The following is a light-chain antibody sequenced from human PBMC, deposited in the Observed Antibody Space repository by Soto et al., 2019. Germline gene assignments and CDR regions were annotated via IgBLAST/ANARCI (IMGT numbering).Light chain of an antibody. CDR3: CSYAGSRIYV. V-gene: IGLV2-23*01. CDR1: SSDIGPYNY. J-gene: IGLJ1*01. CDR2: EGS. Sequence: QSVLTQPASVSGSPGQSITISCIGTSSDIGPYNYVSWYQQHPDKAPKLMIYEGSKRPSGVSNRFSGSKSGNTASLTISGLQGDDEADYYCCSYAGSRIYVFGTGTKVTVL.